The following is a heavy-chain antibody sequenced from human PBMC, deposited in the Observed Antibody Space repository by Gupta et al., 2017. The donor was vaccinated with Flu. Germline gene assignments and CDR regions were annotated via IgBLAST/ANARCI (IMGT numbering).Heavy chain of an antibody. Sequence: EVQLLESGGGLVQPGGSLRLSCAASGFTFSSYAMSWVRQAPGKGLEWVSAISGSGGSTYYADSVKGRFTISRDNSKNTLYLQMNSLRAEDTAVYYCAKLSLNLGYCSSTSCYGDFDYWGQGTLVTVSS. CDR1: GFTFSSYA. CDR3: AKLSLNLGYCSSTSCYGDFDY. J-gene: IGHJ4*02. D-gene: IGHD2-2*01. V-gene: IGHV3-23*01. CDR2: ISGSGGST.